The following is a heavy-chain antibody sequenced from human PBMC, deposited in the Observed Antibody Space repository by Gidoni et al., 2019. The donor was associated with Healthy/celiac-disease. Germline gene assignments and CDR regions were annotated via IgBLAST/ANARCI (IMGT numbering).Heavy chain of an antibody. J-gene: IGHJ6*02. Sequence: EVQLLESGGGLVQPGGSLRLSCAASGFTFSSYAMSWVRQAPGKGLEWVSAISGSGGSTYSADSVKGRFTISRDNSKNTLYLQMNSLRAEDTAVYYCAKGTTVTTRYYYGMDVWAQGTTVTVSS. CDR2: ISGSGGST. V-gene: IGHV3-23*01. D-gene: IGHD4-17*01. CDR1: GFTFSSYA. CDR3: AKGTTVTTRYYYGMDV.